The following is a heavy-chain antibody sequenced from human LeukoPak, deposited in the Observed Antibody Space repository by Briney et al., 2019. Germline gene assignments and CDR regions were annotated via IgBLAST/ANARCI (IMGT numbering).Heavy chain of an antibody. CDR2: ISSSSNYI. Sequence: SGGSLRLSCAASGFTFRSYSMNWVRQAPGKGLEWVSSISSSSNYIYYADSVKGRSTISRDNAKNLLYLQMNSLRAEDTAVYYCASAGDYYYYYYMDVWGKGTTVTVSS. V-gene: IGHV3-21*01. D-gene: IGHD3-10*01. CDR1: GFTFRSYS. J-gene: IGHJ6*03. CDR3: ASAGDYYYYYYMDV.